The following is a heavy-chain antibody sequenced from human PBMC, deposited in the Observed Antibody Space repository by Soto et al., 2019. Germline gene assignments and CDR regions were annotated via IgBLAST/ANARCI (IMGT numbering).Heavy chain of an antibody. CDR3: ARLRASGWYMGGYLDS. Sequence: QVQLVESGGGLVKPGGSLRLSCAASGFTFSDYYMTWIRQAPGKGLEYVSYIVTSSAYTNYADSVKGRFTISRDNAKNSLFLEMGSLRAEDTAVYYCARLRASGWYMGGYLDSWGQGTLVTVSS. D-gene: IGHD6-19*01. CDR2: IVTSSAYT. V-gene: IGHV3-11*06. CDR1: GFTFSDYY. J-gene: IGHJ4*02.